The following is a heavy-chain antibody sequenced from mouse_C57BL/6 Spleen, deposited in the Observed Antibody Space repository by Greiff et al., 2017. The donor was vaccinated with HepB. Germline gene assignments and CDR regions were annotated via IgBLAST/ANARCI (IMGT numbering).Heavy chain of an antibody. CDR3: ARRPSGQATWFAY. J-gene: IGHJ3*01. Sequence: EVQLQQSGPELVKPGASVKIPCKASGYTFTDYNMDWVKQSHGKSLEWIGDINPNNGGTIYNQKFKGKATLTVDKSSSTAYMELRSLTSEDTAVYYCARRPSGQATWFAYWGQGTLVTVSA. CDR1: GYTFTDYN. CDR2: INPNNGGT. V-gene: IGHV1-18*01. D-gene: IGHD3-2*02.